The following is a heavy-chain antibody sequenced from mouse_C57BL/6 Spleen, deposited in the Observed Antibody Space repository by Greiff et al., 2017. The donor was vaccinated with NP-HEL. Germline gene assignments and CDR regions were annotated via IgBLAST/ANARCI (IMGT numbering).Heavy chain of an antibody. CDR3: ARLSGSSYDWYFDV. CDR1: GYTFTSYW. D-gene: IGHD1-1*01. J-gene: IGHJ1*03. CDR2: IDPSDSET. V-gene: IGHV1-52*01. Sequence: VQGVESGAELVRPGSSVKLSCKASGYTFTSYWMHWVKQRPIQGLEWIGNIDPSDSETHYNQKFKDKATLTVDKSSSTAYMQLSSLTSEDSAVYYCARLSGSSYDWYFDVWGTGTTVTVSS.